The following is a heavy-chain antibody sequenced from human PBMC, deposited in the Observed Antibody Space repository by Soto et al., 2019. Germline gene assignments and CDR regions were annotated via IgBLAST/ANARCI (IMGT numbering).Heavy chain of an antibody. CDR3: ARDSPNLDLKDPYYYYGMDV. D-gene: IGHD1-1*01. CDR2: IKQDGSEK. CDR1: GFTFSSYW. V-gene: IGHV3-7*05. Sequence: GGSLRLSCAASGFTFSSYWMSWVRQAPGKGLEWVANIKQDGSEKYYVDSVKGRFTISRDNAKNSLYLQMKSLRAEDTAVYYCARDSPNLDLKDPYYYYGMDVWGQGTTVTVSS. J-gene: IGHJ6*02.